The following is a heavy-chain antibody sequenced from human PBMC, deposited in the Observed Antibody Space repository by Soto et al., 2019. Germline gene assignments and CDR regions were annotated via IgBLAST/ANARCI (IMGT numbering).Heavy chain of an antibody. J-gene: IGHJ4*02. D-gene: IGHD6-6*01. CDR2: IHPDG. CDR1: GFTLSSYW. Sequence: EVPLVESGGGLVQPGGSLRLSCVVSGFTLSSYWMHWVRQAPGKGLVWVSGIHPDGSNADSVKGRFTISRDNAKNTLYLQMTSLRPEDTGVYFCARAIGSSSSANWGQGTPVTVSS. V-gene: IGHV3-74*01. CDR3: ARAIGSSSSAN.